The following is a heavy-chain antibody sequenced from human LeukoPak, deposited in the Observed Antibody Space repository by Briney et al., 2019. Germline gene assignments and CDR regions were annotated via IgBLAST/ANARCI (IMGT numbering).Heavy chain of an antibody. Sequence: PSETLSLTCTVSGGSISSSSYYWGWIRQPPGKGLEWIGSIYYSGSTYYNPSLKSRVTISVDTSKNQFSLKLSSVTAADTAVYYCARLSVITVTTEGVEYWGQGTLVTVSS. J-gene: IGHJ4*02. CDR1: GGSISSSSYY. V-gene: IGHV4-39*01. CDR3: ARLSVITVTTEGVEY. D-gene: IGHD4-11*01. CDR2: IYYSGST.